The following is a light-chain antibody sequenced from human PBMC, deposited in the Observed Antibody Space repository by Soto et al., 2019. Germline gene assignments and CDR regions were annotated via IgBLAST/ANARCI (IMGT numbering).Light chain of an antibody. V-gene: IGLV2-14*01. CDR3: SSYTSSSPYV. CDR2: DVS. J-gene: IGLJ1*01. Sequence: QSALTQPASVSGSPGQSIPISCTGTSSDVGGYNYVSWYQQHPGKAPKLMIYDVSNRPSGVSNRFSGSKSGNTASLTISGLQAEDEADYYCSSYTSSSPYVFGTGTKVTVL. CDR1: SSDVGGYNY.